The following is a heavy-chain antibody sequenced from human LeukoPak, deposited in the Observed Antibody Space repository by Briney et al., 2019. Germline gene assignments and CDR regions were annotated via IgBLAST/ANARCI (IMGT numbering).Heavy chain of an antibody. Sequence: GASLSLSSAASGSSLSSYAMSWVRQPPGRWLEWVSAIRGSGGRTYYADSVKGRFTLSRHHSTKPLYRQMNSLRAQDTAVYNCAKWNKRRLQLSFVDQWGQGTLVTVSS. CDR2: IRGSGGRT. CDR3: AKWNKRRLQLSFVDQ. V-gene: IGHV3-23*01. D-gene: IGHD5-24*01. J-gene: IGHJ4*02. CDR1: GSSLSSYA.